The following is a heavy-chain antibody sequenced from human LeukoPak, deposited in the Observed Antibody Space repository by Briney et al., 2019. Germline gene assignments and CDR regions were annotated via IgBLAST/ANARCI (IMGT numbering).Heavy chain of an antibody. CDR3: ARASEDYGDYGWSVWFDP. V-gene: IGHV4-59*01. J-gene: IGHJ5*02. Sequence: PSETLSLTCTVSGGSISSYYWSWIRQPPGKGLEWIGYIYYSGSTNYNPSLKSRVTISVDTSKNQFPLKLSSVTAADTAVYYCARASEDYGDYGWSVWFDPWGQGTLVTVSS. CDR1: GGSISSYY. CDR2: IYYSGST. D-gene: IGHD4-17*01.